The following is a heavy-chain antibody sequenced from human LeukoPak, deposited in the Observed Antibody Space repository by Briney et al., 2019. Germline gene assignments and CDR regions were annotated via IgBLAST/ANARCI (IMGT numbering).Heavy chain of an antibody. CDR2: ITWNSGTI. CDR1: GFTFSSYS. D-gene: IGHD1-26*01. CDR3: AKGVGSGSYRRFDY. Sequence: GGSLRLSCAASGFTFSSYSMNWVRQAPGKGLEWFSGITWNSGTIGYADSVKGRFTISRDNAKNSLYLQMNSLRGEDTAFYYCAKGVGSGSYRRFDYWGQGTLVTVSS. J-gene: IGHJ4*02. V-gene: IGHV3-9*01.